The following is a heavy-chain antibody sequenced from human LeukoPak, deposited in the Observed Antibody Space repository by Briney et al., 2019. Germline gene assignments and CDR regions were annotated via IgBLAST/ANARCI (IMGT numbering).Heavy chain of an antibody. Sequence: SETLCLTCAVYGGSFSGYYWSWIRQPPGKGLEWIGEINHSGSTNYNPSLKSRVTISVDTSKNQFSLKLSSVTAADTAVYYCSSGRYNWNYWGQGTLVTVSS. CDR1: GGSFSGYY. CDR3: SSGRYNWNY. V-gene: IGHV4-34*01. D-gene: IGHD1-20*01. J-gene: IGHJ4*02. CDR2: INHSGST.